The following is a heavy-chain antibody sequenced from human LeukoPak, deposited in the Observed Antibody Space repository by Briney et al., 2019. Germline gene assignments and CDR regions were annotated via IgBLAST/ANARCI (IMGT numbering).Heavy chain of an antibody. D-gene: IGHD3-9*01. CDR2: IIVSGDNT. CDR3: AKLTPY. V-gene: IGHV3-23*01. Sequence: PGGSLRLSCAASGFTFSSSAMSWVRQAPGKGLEWVSSIIVSGDNTYYTDSVQGRFTISGDNFKNTLYLQMNSLRPEDTAIYYCAKLTPYWGQGTLVTVSS. J-gene: IGHJ4*02. CDR1: GFTFSSSA.